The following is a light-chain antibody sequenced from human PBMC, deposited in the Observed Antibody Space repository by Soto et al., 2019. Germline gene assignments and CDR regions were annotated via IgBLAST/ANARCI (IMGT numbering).Light chain of an antibody. Sequence: EIVLTQSPGTLSLSPGEGTTLSCRASRSVSSNYLTWYQQKPGQPPRLLIYGASSRATGIPDRFSGSGSGTYFTLTISRLEPEDFAVYYCQQYDGAPLYTFGQGTKLEIK. CDR3: QQYDGAPLYT. J-gene: IGKJ2*01. CDR1: RSVSSNY. V-gene: IGKV3-20*01. CDR2: GAS.